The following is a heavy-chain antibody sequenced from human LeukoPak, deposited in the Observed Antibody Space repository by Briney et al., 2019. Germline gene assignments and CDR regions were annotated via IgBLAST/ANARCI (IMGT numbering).Heavy chain of an antibody. CDR1: GFTFSSYW. J-gene: IGHJ3*02. CDR3: AGVLLKRGAFDI. V-gene: IGHV3-7*04. Sequence: GGSLRLSCAASGFTFSSYWMYWVRQAPGKGLEWVANINPDGSQKYYVDSVKGRFTISRDNAKNSLYLQMNSLRAEDTAVYYCAGVLLKRGAFDIWGQGTMVTVSS. CDR2: INPDGSQK.